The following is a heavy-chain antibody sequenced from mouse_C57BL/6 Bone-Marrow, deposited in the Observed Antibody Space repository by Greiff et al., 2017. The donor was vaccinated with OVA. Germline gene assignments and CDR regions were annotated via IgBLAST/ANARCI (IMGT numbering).Heavy chain of an antibody. Sequence: LVESVAGLVRPGASVKLSCTASGFNFKNTYMHWVKQRPEQGLEWIGRIDPANGNTNYLPSFQGRVTIPADTSSNTAYLQLSSLTSEDTAIYYCARGYYGSSSDYWGQGTTLTVSS. CDR3: ARGYYGSSSDY. CDR1: GFNFKNTY. CDR2: IDPANGNT. V-gene: IGHV14-3*01. J-gene: IGHJ2*01. D-gene: IGHD1-1*01.